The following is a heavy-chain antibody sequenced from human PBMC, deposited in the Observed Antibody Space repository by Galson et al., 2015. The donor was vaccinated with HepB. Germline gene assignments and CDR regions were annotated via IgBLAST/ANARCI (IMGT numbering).Heavy chain of an antibody. CDR3: ARGPWAHGSYYYHMDV. CDR2: IIPFLGIA. CDR1: GGTFSSYA. Sequence: SGGTFSSYAISWVRQAPGQGLEWMGRIIPFLGIANYAQKFQGRVTITADASTSTAYMELSSLRSDDTAVYYCARGPWAHGSYYYHMDVWGKGTTVTVSS. J-gene: IGHJ6*03. D-gene: IGHD6-25*01. V-gene: IGHV1-69*04.